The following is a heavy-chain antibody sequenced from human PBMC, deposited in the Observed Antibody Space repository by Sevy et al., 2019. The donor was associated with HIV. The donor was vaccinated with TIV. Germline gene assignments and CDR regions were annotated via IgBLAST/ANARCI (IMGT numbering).Heavy chain of an antibody. D-gene: IGHD3-22*01. J-gene: IGHJ3*02. V-gene: IGHV3-53*01. Sequence: GGSLRLSCAASGFTVSSNYMSWVRQAPGKGLEWVSVIYSGGSTYYADSVKGRFIISRDNSKNTLYLQMNSLRAEDTAVYYCARAPYYYDSSGYYYVEAFDIRGQGTMVTVSS. CDR1: GFTVSSNY. CDR2: IYSGGST. CDR3: ARAPYYYDSSGYYYVEAFDI.